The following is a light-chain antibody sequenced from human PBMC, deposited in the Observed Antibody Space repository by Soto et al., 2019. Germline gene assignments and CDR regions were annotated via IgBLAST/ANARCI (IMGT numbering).Light chain of an antibody. J-gene: IGKJ5*01. V-gene: IGKV1-9*01. CDR1: QGISSY. CDR2: AAS. Sequence: DIQLTQSPPFLSASVGDRVTITCRASQGISSYLAWYQQRPGKAPKLLMYAASTLQRGVPSRFSGSGSGTEFTLAISSLQPEDFATYYCQQFNDYPITFGQGTRLEIK. CDR3: QQFNDYPIT.